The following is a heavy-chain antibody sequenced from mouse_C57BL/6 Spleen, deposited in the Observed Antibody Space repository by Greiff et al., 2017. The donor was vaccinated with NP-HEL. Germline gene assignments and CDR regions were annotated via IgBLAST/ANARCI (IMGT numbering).Heavy chain of an antibody. Sequence: QVQLHQSGAELVRPGASVTLSCKASGYTFTDYEMHWVKQTPVHGLEWIGAIDPETCGTAYNQKFKGKAILTADKSSSTAYMELRSLTSEDSAVYYCTRGPNYGYAMDYWGQGTSVTVSS. D-gene: IGHD1-1*02. J-gene: IGHJ4*01. V-gene: IGHV1-15*01. CDR3: TRGPNYGYAMDY. CDR2: IDPETCGT. CDR1: GYTFTDYE.